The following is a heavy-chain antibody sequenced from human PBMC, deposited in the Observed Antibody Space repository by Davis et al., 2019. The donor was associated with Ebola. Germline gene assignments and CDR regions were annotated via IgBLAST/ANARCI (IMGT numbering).Heavy chain of an antibody. V-gene: IGHV3-23*01. CDR3: AKAGHCGNYCSFDS. Sequence: GESLKISCAASGFTFSTYAMSWGRQAPGKGLEWVSSIGGGGGSIYYADSVKGRFTISRDNSKNTLYLQMNNLRAEDTAVYYCAKAGHCGNYCSFDSWGQGTLVTVSS. CDR1: GFTFSTYA. D-gene: IGHD1-26*01. CDR2: IGGGGGSI. J-gene: IGHJ4*02.